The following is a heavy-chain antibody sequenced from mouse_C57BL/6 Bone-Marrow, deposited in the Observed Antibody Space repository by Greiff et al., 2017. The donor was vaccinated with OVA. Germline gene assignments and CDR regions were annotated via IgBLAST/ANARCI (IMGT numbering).Heavy chain of an antibody. D-gene: IGHD1-1*01. CDR2: IDPSDSYT. J-gene: IGHJ4*01. Sequence: VQLQQPGAELVMPGASVKLSCKASGYTFTSYWMHWVKQRPGQGLEWIGEIDPSDSYTNYNQKFKGKSTLTVDKSSSTAYMQLSSLTSEDSAVYYCAREDYYGSSFYYAMDYWGQGTSVTVSS. CDR1: GYTFTSYW. V-gene: IGHV1-69*01. CDR3: AREDYYGSSFYYAMDY.